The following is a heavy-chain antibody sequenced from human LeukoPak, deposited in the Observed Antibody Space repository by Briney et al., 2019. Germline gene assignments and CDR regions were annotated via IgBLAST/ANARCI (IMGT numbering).Heavy chain of an antibody. Sequence: SETLSLTCTVSGGPISSSSYYWGWIRQPPGKGLEWIGSIYYSGSNYYNPSLKSRVTISVDTSKNQFSLKLSSVTAADTAVYYCARVITIFGVLIIPSWFDPWGQGTLVTVSS. CDR2: IYYSGSN. CDR3: ARVITIFGVLIIPSWFDP. V-gene: IGHV4-39*07. D-gene: IGHD3-3*01. J-gene: IGHJ5*02. CDR1: GGPISSSSYY.